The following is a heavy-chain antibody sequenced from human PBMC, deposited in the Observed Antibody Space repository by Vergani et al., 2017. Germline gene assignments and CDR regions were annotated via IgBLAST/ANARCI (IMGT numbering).Heavy chain of an antibody. CDR1: GYTFTGYY. J-gene: IGHJ4*02. V-gene: IGHV1-2*02. CDR3: ARALLVAGTRYYDY. CDR2: LNPNSGGT. D-gene: IGHD6-19*01. Sequence: QVQLVQSGAEVKKPGASVKVSCKASGYTFTGYYIHWGRQAPGQGPEWMGWLNPNSGGTNYAQKFQGRVTMTTDTSTSTAYMELRSLRSDDTAVYYCARALLVAGTRYYDYWGQGTLVTVSS.